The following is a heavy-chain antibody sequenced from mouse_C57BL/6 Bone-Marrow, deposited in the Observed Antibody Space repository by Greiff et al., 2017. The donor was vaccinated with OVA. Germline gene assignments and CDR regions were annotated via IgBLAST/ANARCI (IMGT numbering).Heavy chain of an antibody. CDR2: INPGSGGT. J-gene: IGHJ1*03. CDR3: ARSDYYGSTPYWYFDV. D-gene: IGHD1-1*01. Sequence: QVQLQQSGAELVRPGSSVKVSCKASGYAFTNYLIEWVKQRPGQGLEWIGVINPGSGGTNYNEKFKGKATLTADKSSSTAYMHLSSLTSEDSAVYFCARSDYYGSTPYWYFDVWGTGTTVTVSS. V-gene: IGHV1-54*01. CDR1: GYAFTNYL.